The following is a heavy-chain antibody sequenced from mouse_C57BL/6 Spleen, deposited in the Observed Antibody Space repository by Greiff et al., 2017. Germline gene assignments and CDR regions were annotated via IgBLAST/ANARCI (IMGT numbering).Heavy chain of an antibody. CDR1: GYTFTDYE. J-gene: IGHJ4*01. CDR2: IDPETGGT. V-gene: IGHV1-15*01. CDR3: TRSRYYGSPYAMDY. Sequence: VQVVESGAELVRPGASVTLSCKASGYTFTDYEMHWVKQTPVHGLEWIGAIDPETGGTAYNQKFKGKAILTADKSSSTAYMELRSLTSEDSAVYYCTRSRYYGSPYAMDYWGQGTSVTVSS. D-gene: IGHD1-1*01.